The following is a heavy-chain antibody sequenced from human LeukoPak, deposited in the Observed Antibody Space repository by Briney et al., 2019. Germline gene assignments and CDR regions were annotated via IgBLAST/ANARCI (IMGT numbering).Heavy chain of an antibody. D-gene: IGHD4-17*01. V-gene: IGHV3-48*03. CDR1: GFSFSSFE. J-gene: IGHJ4*02. CDR3: VKSTVTNYFDD. CDR2: VSRSGSTT. Sequence: GGSLRLSCAASGFSFSSFEMNWVRQAPGKGLEWVSYVSRSGSTTYYADSVKGRFTISRDNAKSSLYLQMNSLRSDDTAVYYCVKSTVTNYFDDWGQGTLVTVSS.